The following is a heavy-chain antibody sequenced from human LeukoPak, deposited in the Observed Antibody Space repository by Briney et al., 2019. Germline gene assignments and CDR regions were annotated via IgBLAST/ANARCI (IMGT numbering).Heavy chain of an antibody. CDR1: GGTFSSYA. D-gene: IGHD3-9*01. J-gene: IGHJ5*02. V-gene: IGHV1-69*01. CDR3: ARGVLRYFDWLYG. Sequence: SVKASCKASGGTFSSYAISWVRQAPGQGLEWMGGVIPIFGTANYAQKFQGRVTITADESTSTAYMELSSLRSEDTAVYYCARGVLRYFDWLYGWGQGTLVTVSS. CDR2: VIPIFGTA.